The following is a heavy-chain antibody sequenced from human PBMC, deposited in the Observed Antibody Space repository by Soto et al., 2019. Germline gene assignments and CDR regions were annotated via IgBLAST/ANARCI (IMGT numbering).Heavy chain of an antibody. CDR2: INHSGST. V-gene: IGHV4-34*01. J-gene: IGHJ3*02. CDR3: ARGREQWLVDAFDI. D-gene: IGHD6-19*01. CDR1: GGSFSGYY. Sequence: SETLSLTCGVYGGSFSGYYWNWIRQPPGKGLEWIGEINHSGSTKYNPSLKSRVTISVDTSKNQFSLKVRSVTAADTAVYYCARGREQWLVDAFDIWGKGTMVTVSS.